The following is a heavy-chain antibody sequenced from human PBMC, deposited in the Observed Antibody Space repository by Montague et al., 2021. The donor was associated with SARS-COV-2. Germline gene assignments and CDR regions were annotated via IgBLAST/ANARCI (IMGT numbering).Heavy chain of an antibody. CDR2: ILHSGST. J-gene: IGHJ3*01. V-gene: IGHV4-30-2*06. CDR1: GGSINSGGYS. Sequence: TLSLTCAVSGGSINSGGYSWSWIRQSPGKGLEWIGYILHSGSTYYNPSLWSRVTISVDRSKSQFSLNLTSMTAADTAVYFCARHDSPRGAFDVWGQGTVVTVSS. CDR3: ARHDSPRGAFDV. D-gene: IGHD3-16*01.